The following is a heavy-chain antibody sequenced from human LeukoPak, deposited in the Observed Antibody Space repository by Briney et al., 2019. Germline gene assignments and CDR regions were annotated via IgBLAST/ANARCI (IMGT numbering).Heavy chain of an antibody. Sequence: AGSLTPSCAASGFSFITYLIHWVRQVPGTGLVWVSRTNTDGSITDYADSVKGRFTISRDNAKDTLYLQMNSLRPEDTAVYYCARDGYGDYLPVSFHYYGMDVWGQVITVTVSS. D-gene: IGHD4-17*01. V-gene: IGHV3-74*01. CDR2: TNTDGSIT. CDR1: GFSFITYL. J-gene: IGHJ6*01. CDR3: ARDGYGDYLPVSFHYYGMDV.